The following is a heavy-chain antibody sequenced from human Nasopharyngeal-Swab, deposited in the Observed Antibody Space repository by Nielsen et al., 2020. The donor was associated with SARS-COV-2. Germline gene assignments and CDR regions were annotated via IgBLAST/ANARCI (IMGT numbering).Heavy chain of an antibody. V-gene: IGHV4-34*01. Sequence: ESLKISCAASGFTFSSYAMSWIRQPPGKGLEWIEEINHSGSTKYNPSLKSRVTISVNTSKNQFSLKLSSVTAADTAVYYCARGGYDFWSGKGWFDPWGQGTLVTVSS. CDR1: GFTFSSYA. D-gene: IGHD3-3*01. CDR3: ARGGYDFWSGKGWFDP. J-gene: IGHJ5*02. CDR2: INHSGST.